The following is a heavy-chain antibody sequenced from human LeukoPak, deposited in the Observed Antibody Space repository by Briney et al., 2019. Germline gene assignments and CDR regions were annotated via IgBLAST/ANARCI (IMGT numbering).Heavy chain of an antibody. CDR2: ISWDGGST. CDR1: GFTFDDYA. J-gene: IGHJ4*02. CDR3: AKDGGLYSGSYYIDY. Sequence: PGGFLRLSCAAPGFTFDDYAMHWVRQAPGQCLDWVSLISWDGGSTYYADSVKGRFTISRDNSKNSLYLQMNSLRAEDTALYYCAKDGGLYSGSYYIDYWGQGTLVTVSS. D-gene: IGHD1-26*01. V-gene: IGHV3-43D*04.